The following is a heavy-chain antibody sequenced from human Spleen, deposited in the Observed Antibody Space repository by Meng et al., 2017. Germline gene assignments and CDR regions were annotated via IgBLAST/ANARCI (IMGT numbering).Heavy chain of an antibody. CDR2: VNAGNGNT. V-gene: IGHV1-3*01. CDR3: ARTAVAAAFDY. CDR1: GYTFTNYD. Sequence: QVQLVQVGTEGKNPGASVNVSCKASGYTFTNYDMHWVRQAPGQRLEWMGWVNAGNGNTKYSQKFRDRVNITRDTTANTVYMELSSLRSEDTAVYYCARTAVAAAFDYWGQGTLVTVSS. J-gene: IGHJ4*02. D-gene: IGHD6-19*01.